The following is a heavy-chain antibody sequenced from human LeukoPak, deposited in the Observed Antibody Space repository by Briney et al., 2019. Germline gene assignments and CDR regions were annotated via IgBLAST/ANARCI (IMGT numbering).Heavy chain of an antibody. J-gene: IGHJ4*02. CDR1: SGSISGYY. D-gene: IGHD3-10*01. Sequence: SETLSLTCTVSSGSISGYYWSWIRQPAGKGLEWIGRIYTSGSTNYNPSLKSRVTMSVDTSKNQFSLKLSSVTAADTAVYYCASRVRIIGGSHYWGQGTLVTVSS. CDR3: ASRVRIIGGSHY. V-gene: IGHV4-4*07. CDR2: IYTSGST.